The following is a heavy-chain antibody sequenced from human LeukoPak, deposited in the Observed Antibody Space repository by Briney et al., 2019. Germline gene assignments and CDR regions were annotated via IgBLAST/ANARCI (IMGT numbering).Heavy chain of an antibody. V-gene: IGHV4-34*01. CDR3: ARETSQTGAHYMDV. D-gene: IGHD3-10*01. CDR2: INHSGST. Sequence: SETLSLTCAVYGGSFSGYYWSWIRQPPGKGLEWIGEINHSGSTNYSPSLRSRVTISVDTSKNQFSLKLSSVTAADTAVYYCARETSQTGAHYMDVWGKGTTITISS. J-gene: IGHJ6*03. CDR1: GGSFSGYY.